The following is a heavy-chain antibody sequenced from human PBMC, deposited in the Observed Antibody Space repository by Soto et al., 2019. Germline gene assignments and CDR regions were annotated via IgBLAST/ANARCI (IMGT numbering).Heavy chain of an antibody. CDR1: GDRFAGFW. V-gene: IGHV5-10-1*01. CDR3: ARQIYDSDTGPSFKHYFDS. Sequence: WVFLKICCKGSGDRFAGFWISCVSQKTGKGREWMGRIDPSDYQTYYSPSFRGHVTISATKSITTVFLQWSSLRASDTAMYYCARQIYDSDTGPSFKHYFDSWGQGTPVTVSS. CDR2: IDPSDYQT. D-gene: IGHD3-22*01. J-gene: IGHJ4*02.